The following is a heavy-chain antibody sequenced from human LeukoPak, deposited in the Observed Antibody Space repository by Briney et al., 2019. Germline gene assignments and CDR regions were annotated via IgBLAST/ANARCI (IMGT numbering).Heavy chain of an antibody. V-gene: IGHV3-21*01. CDR3: ARGGGQVDY. D-gene: IGHD3-10*01. Sequence: GGTLRLSCAASGFTFSNYWMSWVRQAPGKGLEWVSSISSSSSYIYYADSVKGRFTISRDNAKNSLYLQMNSLRAEDTAVYYCARGGGQVDYWGQGTLVTVSS. CDR2: ISSSSSYI. CDR1: GFTFSNYW. J-gene: IGHJ4*02.